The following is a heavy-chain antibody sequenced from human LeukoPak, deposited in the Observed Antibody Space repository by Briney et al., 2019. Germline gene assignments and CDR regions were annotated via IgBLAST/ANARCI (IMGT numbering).Heavy chain of an antibody. CDR1: GFTFTSYA. Sequence: GGSLRLSCTASGFTFTSYAMTWVRQAPGKGLEWVSGISGSGGYTYNADSVEGRFTISRDNSKNTVSLQLSSLRVEDTAVYFCAKDREDSAMISGVFDLWGRGTLVTVSS. V-gene: IGHV3-23*01. J-gene: IGHJ2*01. CDR3: AKDREDSAMISGVFDL. D-gene: IGHD5-18*01. CDR2: ISGSGGYT.